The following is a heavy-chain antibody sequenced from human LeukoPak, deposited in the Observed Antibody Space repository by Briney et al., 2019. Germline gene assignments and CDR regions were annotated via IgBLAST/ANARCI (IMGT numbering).Heavy chain of an antibody. J-gene: IGHJ5*02. V-gene: IGHV4-34*01. D-gene: IGHD3-10*01. CDR3: ARGRRRWFGESGTWFDP. CDR1: GGSFSGYY. CDR2: INHSGST. Sequence: SETLSLTCAVYGGSFSGYYWSWIRQPPGKGLEWIGEINHSGSTNYNPSLKSRVTISVDTSKNQFSLKLSSVTAADTAVYYCARGRRRWFGESGTWFDPWGQGTLVTVSS.